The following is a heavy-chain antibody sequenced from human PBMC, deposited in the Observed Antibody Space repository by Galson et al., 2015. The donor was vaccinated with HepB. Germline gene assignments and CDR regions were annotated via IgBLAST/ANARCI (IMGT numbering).Heavy chain of an antibody. Sequence: LSLTCAVYGGSFSGYYWSWIRQPPGKGLEWIGEINHSGSTNYNPSLKSRVTISVDTSKNQFSLKLSSVTAADTAVYYCARGPRQQLDRWGQGTLVTVSS. J-gene: IGHJ4*02. CDR3: ARGPRQQLDR. V-gene: IGHV4-34*01. D-gene: IGHD6-13*01. CDR2: INHSGST. CDR1: GGSFSGYY.